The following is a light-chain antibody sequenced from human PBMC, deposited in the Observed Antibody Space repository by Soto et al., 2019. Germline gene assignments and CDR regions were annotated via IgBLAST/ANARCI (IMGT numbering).Light chain of an antibody. CDR1: RSDVGGYNY. CDR3: SSYTSSSTSV. J-gene: IGLJ1*01. V-gene: IGLV2-14*01. Sequence: QSVLTQPASVSGSPGQSITISCTGTRSDVGGYNYVSWYQQHPGEAPKVMIYDVSNRPSGVSNRFSGSKSGNTASLTISGLQAEDEADYYCSSYTSSSTSVFGTGTKVTVL. CDR2: DVS.